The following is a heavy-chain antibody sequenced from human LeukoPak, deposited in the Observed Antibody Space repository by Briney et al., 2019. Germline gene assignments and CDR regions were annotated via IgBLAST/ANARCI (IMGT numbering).Heavy chain of an antibody. CDR3: ARSGGELSGVGY. V-gene: IGHV4-59*01. Sequence: SETLSLTCTVSGGSISSYYWSWIRQPPGKGLEWIGYIYYSGSTNYNPSLKSRVTISVDTSKNQFSLKLSSVTAADTAVYYCARSGGELSGVGYWGQGTLVTVSS. CDR2: IYYSGST. D-gene: IGHD3-10*01. J-gene: IGHJ4*02. CDR1: GGSISSYY.